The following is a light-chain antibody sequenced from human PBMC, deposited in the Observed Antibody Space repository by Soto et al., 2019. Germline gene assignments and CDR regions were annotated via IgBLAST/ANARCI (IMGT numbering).Light chain of an antibody. CDR2: AAS. V-gene: IGKV1-39*01. Sequence: DIQMTQSPSSLSASFGDRVTLTCRASQSIDTYLNWYQQKPGTAPKLLMYAASTLHSGVPSRFSGSGSGTDFTLTISSLQREDFATYYCQQSYSTPWTFGQGTKVEIK. CDR3: QQSYSTPWT. CDR1: QSIDTY. J-gene: IGKJ1*01.